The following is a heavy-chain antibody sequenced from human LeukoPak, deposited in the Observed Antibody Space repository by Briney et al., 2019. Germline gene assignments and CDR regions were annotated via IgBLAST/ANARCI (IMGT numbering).Heavy chain of an antibody. Sequence: PGGSLRLSCVASGFTFSDYWLSWVRQAPGKGLEWVSAISGSGGSTYYADSVKGRFTISRDNSKNTLYLQMNSLRAEDTAVYYCAKGYYDFWSPFDYWGQGTLVTVSS. J-gene: IGHJ4*02. CDR2: ISGSGGST. V-gene: IGHV3-23*01. D-gene: IGHD3-3*01. CDR3: AKGYYDFWSPFDY. CDR1: GFTFSDYW.